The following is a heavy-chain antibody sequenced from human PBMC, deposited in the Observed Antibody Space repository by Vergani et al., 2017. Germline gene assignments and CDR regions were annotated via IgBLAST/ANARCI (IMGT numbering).Heavy chain of an antibody. D-gene: IGHD3-10*01. V-gene: IGHV1-46*03. CDR3: TRGMVLGVIPTASFDY. J-gene: IGHJ4*02. Sequence: QVQLVQSGAEIKKPGASVKVSCKASGYAFTSYYIHWVRQAPRQGLEWMGIINPSGGSTSYAQKFQGRVTMTGDTSTSTVYMELSSLRSEDTAVYDCTRGMVLGVIPTASFDYWCQGTLVTVSS. CDR1: GYAFTSYY. CDR2: INPSGGST.